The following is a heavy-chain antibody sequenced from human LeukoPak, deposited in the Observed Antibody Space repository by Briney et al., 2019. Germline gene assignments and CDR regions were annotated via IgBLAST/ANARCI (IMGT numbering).Heavy chain of an antibody. J-gene: IGHJ5*02. D-gene: IGHD3-10*01. CDR3: ARDGRGLWFGESYDWFDP. CDR2: INPNSGGT. CDR1: GYTFTGYY. V-gene: IGHV1-2*02. Sequence: ASVKVSCKASGYTFTGYYMHWVRQAPGQGLEWMGWINPNSGGTNYAQKFQGRVTMTRDTSISTAYMELSRLRSDDTAVYYCARDGRGLWFGESYDWFDPWGQGTLVTVSS.